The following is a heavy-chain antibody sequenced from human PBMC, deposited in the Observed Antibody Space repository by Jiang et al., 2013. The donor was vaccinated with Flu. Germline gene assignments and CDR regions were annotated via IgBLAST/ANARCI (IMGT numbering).Heavy chain of an antibody. CDR1: GGTFSSYA. CDR3: ARDTGCSSTSCYSWFDP. CDR2: IIPIFGTA. Sequence: QSGAEVKKPGSSVKVSCKASGGTFSSYAISWVRQAPGQGLEWMGGIIPIFGTANYAQKFQGRVTITADESTSTAYMELSSLRSEDTAVYYCARDTGCSSTSCYSWFDPGAREPWSPSPQ. J-gene: IGHJ5*02. V-gene: IGHV1-69*01. D-gene: IGHD2-2*02.